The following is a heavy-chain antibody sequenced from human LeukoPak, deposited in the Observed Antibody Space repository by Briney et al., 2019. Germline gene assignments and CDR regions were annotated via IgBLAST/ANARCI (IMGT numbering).Heavy chain of an antibody. Sequence: GGSLRLSCAASGFTFDNYAMNWVRQVPGKGLEWISLISWNSGTIGYADSVKGRFTISRDNANNFLYLQMNSLRAEDTALYYCARAYKDRSLAGKKEFFQHWGQGTLVTISS. CDR2: ISWNSGTI. D-gene: IGHD6-19*01. CDR3: ARAYKDRSLAGKKEFFQH. J-gene: IGHJ1*01. V-gene: IGHV3-9*01. CDR1: GFTFDNYA.